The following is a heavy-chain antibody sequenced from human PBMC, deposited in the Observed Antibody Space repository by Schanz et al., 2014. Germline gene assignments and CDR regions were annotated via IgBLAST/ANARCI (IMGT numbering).Heavy chain of an antibody. CDR3: ATGPSGSLDY. CDR2: ISPTGSST. V-gene: IGHV3-23*04. Sequence: EVQVVESGGGVVQPGRSLRLSCAASGFTFTTYAMTWVRQAPGKGLEWVSNISPTGSSTYYADSVKGRFTISRDNSKNTLFLQMSSLRAEDTAVYYCATGPSGSLDYWGQGTLVTVSS. D-gene: IGHD3-10*01. J-gene: IGHJ4*02. CDR1: GFTFTTYA.